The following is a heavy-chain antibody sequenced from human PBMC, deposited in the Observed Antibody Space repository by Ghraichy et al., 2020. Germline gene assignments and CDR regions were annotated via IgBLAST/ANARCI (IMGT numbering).Heavy chain of an antibody. V-gene: IGHV6-1*01. CDR3: ARASKGLSSAWYYGMDV. D-gene: IGHD6-19*01. CDR2: TYYRSKWYS. J-gene: IGHJ6*02. CDR1: GDSVSSNSAA. Sequence: SQTLSLTCAISGDSVSSNSAAWSWIRQSPSGGLEWLGRTYYRSKWYSDYALSVKSRITIDPDTSKNQFSLQLNSVTPEDTSVYYCARASKGLSSAWYYGMDVWGQGTTVTVSS.